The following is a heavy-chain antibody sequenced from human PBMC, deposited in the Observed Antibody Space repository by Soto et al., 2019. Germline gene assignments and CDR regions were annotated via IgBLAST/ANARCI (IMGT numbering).Heavy chain of an antibody. V-gene: IGHV1-69*02. Sequence: SVKVSFNASGGTFSSYTISLVRHAPGQGLEWMGRIIPILGIANYAQKFQGRVTITADKSTSTAYMELSSLRSQDTAVYYCARVSIETTYYYYMDVWGKGTTVTVSS. J-gene: IGHJ6*03. CDR1: GGTFSSYT. D-gene: IGHD1-7*01. CDR2: IIPILGIA. CDR3: ARVSIETTYYYYMDV.